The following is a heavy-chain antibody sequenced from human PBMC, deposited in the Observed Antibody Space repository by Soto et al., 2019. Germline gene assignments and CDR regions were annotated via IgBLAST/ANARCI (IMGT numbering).Heavy chain of an antibody. V-gene: IGHV4-34*01. CDR1: GGPFSGYY. Sequence: QVQLQQWGAGLLKPSETLSLTCAVHGGPFSGYYWSWIRQPPGKGLEWIGEINYIGNTNYTPSLKSRVTISVDTSKKHFSLKLSSVTAADTAVYYCARGIGGTSDYWGQGTLVTVSS. J-gene: IGHJ4*02. CDR3: ARGIGGTSDY. CDR2: INYIGNT. D-gene: IGHD2-15*01.